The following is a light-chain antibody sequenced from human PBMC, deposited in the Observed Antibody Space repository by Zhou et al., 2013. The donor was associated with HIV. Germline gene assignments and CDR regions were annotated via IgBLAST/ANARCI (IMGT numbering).Light chain of an antibody. CDR1: QSLLHSNGYNY. Sequence: DIVMTQSPLSLPVTPGEPASISCRSSQSLLHSNGYNYLDWYLQKPGQSPQLLINLGSNRASGVPDRFSGSGSGTDFTLTISRVEAEDVGVYYCMQALQTPSYTFGQGTKLEIK. CDR2: LGS. CDR3: MQALQTPSYT. J-gene: IGKJ2*01. V-gene: IGKV2-28*01.